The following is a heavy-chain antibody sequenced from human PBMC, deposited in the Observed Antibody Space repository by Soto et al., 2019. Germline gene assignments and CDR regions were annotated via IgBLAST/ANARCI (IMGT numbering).Heavy chain of an antibody. CDR1: GYTFTSYA. D-gene: IGHD2-2*01. CDR3: ARSVVRRDAPDY. J-gene: IGHJ4*02. Sequence: ASVKVSCKASGYTFTSYAMHWVRQAPGQRLEWMGWINPGNGNTKYSQRFQGRVTITRDTSASTAYMELSSLRSEDTAVYHCARSVVRRDAPDYWGQGTLVTVSS. V-gene: IGHV1-3*01. CDR2: INPGNGNT.